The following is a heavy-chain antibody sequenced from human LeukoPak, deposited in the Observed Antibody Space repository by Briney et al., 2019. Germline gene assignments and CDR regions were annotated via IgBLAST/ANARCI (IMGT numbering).Heavy chain of an antibody. V-gene: IGHV3-30*03. D-gene: IGHD2-2*01. J-gene: IGHJ4*02. CDR2: ISYDGSNK. CDR1: GFTFSSYG. Sequence: GRSLRLSCAASGFTFSSYGMHWVRQAPGKGLEWVAVISYDGSNKYYADSVKGRFTISRDNSKNTLYLQMNSLRAEDTAVYYCAREAGLVEDWGQGTLVTVSS. CDR3: AREAGLVED.